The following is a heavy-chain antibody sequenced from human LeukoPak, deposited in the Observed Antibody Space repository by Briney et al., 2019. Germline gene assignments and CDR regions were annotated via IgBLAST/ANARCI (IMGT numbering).Heavy chain of an antibody. J-gene: IGHJ2*01. CDR2: ISHIGDT. V-gene: IGHV4-30-4*08. Sequence: SETLSLTCTVSSGSISSGDYYWSWIRQPPGTGLEYIGYISHIGDTYYNPSLKSRVSISADTSKKQFSLNLSSVTAADMAVYYCARSEYDWYFDLWGRGTLVTVSA. D-gene: IGHD2-2*01. CDR3: ARSEYDWYFDL. CDR1: SGSISSGDYY.